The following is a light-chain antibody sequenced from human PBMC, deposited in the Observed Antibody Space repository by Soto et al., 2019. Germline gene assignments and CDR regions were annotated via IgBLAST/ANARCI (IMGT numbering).Light chain of an antibody. CDR1: ETITWF. CDR3: QQSYSSRYT. Sequence: DIQMTQSPSSLSASVGDRVTITCRASETITWFLNWYQQKPGKAPKLLIYAASNLQSGVPARFSGSGSGTDFTLTISSLQPEDFATYYCQQSYSSRYTFGQGTKLEI. V-gene: IGKV1-39*01. J-gene: IGKJ2*01. CDR2: AAS.